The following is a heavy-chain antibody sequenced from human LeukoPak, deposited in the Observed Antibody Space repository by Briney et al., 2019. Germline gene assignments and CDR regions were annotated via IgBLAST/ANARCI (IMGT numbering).Heavy chain of an antibody. Sequence: GGSLRLSCAASGFTFDDYAMHWVRQAPGKGLEWVSLISGDGGSTYYADSVKGRFTISRDNSKNSLYLQMNSLRAEDTALYYCAKDGPLGYCSSTSCFAGYYYYMDVWGKGTTVTVSS. CDR2: ISGDGGST. J-gene: IGHJ6*03. V-gene: IGHV3-43*02. CDR1: GFTFDDYA. D-gene: IGHD2-2*01. CDR3: AKDGPLGYCSSTSCFAGYYYYMDV.